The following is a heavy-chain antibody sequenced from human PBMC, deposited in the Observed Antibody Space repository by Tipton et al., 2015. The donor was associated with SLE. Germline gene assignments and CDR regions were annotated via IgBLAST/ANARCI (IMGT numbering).Heavy chain of an antibody. CDR3: ARDGGVGTTGGLDY. CDR1: GFTFSDYY. V-gene: IGHV3-11*05. Sequence: SLRLSCAASGFTFSDYYMSWIRQAPGKGLEWVSYISSSSSYTNYADSVKGRFTISRDNAKNSLYLQMNSLRAEDTAVYYCARDGGVGTTGGLDYWGQGTLVTVSS. CDR2: ISSSSSYT. J-gene: IGHJ4*02. D-gene: IGHD1-26*01.